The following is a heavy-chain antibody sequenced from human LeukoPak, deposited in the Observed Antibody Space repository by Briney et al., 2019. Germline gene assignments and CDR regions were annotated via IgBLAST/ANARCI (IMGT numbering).Heavy chain of an antibody. D-gene: IGHD2-21*02. CDR3: ARHGRRVTSSWFDP. CDR1: GGSFSGYY. Sequence: SETLSLTCAVYGGSFSGYYWSWIRQPPGKGLEWIGEINHSGSTNYNPSLKSRVTISVDTSKNQFSLKLSSVTAADTAVYYCARHGRRVTSSWFDPWGQGTLVTVSS. V-gene: IGHV4-34*01. J-gene: IGHJ5*02. CDR2: INHSGST.